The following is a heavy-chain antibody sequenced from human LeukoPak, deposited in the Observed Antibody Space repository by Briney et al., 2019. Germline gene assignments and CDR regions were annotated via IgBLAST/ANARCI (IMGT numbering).Heavy chain of an antibody. CDR3: ARAGNWNYPLIY. Sequence: GGSLRLSCAASGFTFSSYAMHWVRQAPGKGLEWVAVISYDGSNKYYADSVKGRFTISRDNSKNTLYLQMNSLRAEDTAVYYCARAGNWNYPLIYWGQGTLVTVSS. D-gene: IGHD1-7*01. CDR2: ISYDGSNK. V-gene: IGHV3-30*01. J-gene: IGHJ4*02. CDR1: GFTFSSYA.